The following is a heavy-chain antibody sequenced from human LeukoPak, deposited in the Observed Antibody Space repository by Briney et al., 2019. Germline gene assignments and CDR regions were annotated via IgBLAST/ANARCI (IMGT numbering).Heavy chain of an antibody. V-gene: IGHV1-18*01. D-gene: IGHD3-10*01. CDR3: ARVIYYGSGSYTSLDAFDI. Sequence: GASVKVSCKASGYTFTTYGISWVRQAPGQGLEWMGWISAYNGNTNYAQKLQGRVTMTTDTSTSTAYMELRSLRSDDTAVYHCARVIYYGSGSYTSLDAFDIWGQGTMVTVSS. CDR2: ISAYNGNT. J-gene: IGHJ3*02. CDR1: GYTFTTYG.